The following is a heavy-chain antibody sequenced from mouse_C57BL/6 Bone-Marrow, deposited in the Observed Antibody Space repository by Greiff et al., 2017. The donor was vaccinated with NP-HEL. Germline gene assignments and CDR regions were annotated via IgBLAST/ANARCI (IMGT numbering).Heavy chain of an antibody. CDR3: ERQLWLPWGFAY. Sequence: EVKLVESGGDLVKPGGSLKLSCAASGFTFSSYGMSWVRQTPDKRLEWVATISSGGSYTYYLDSVKGRFTISRDNAKNTLYLQMSSLKSEDTAVYYCERQLWLPWGFAYWGQGTLVTVSA. CDR1: GFTFSSYG. V-gene: IGHV5-6*01. J-gene: IGHJ3*01. D-gene: IGHD1-1*02. CDR2: ISSGGSYT.